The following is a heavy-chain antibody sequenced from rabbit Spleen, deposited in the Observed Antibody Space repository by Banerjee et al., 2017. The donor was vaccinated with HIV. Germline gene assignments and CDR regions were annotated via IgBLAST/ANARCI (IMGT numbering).Heavy chain of an antibody. D-gene: IGHD6-1*01. CDR2: IDGSSSGRT. J-gene: IGHJ3*01. CDR3: ARDDNSNDYRLRWDL. V-gene: IGHV1S40*01. CDR1: EFDLSSAAD. Sequence: QSLEESGGDLVKPGASLTLTCTAAEFDLSSAADMCWVRQAPGQGLAWVGCIDGSSSGRTYYANCEKGRFSPSKTPATTVILQMPSLTAADTATYFCARDDNSNDYRLRWDLWGQGTLVTVS.